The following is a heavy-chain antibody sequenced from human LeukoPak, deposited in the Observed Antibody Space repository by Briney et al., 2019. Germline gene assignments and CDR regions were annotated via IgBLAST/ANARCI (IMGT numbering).Heavy chain of an antibody. CDR2: ICSDGST. D-gene: IGHD3-22*01. J-gene: IGHJ4*02. CDR1: GFTVSSNY. V-gene: IGHV3-53*01. Sequence: GGSLRLSCAASGFTVSSNYMSWVRQAPGKGLEWVSVICSDGSTYYADSVKGRFTISRDNSKNTLYLQMNSLRAEDTAVYYCARMSTSYYYDSSGHRYYFDYWGQGTLVTVSS. CDR3: ARMSTSYYYDSSGHRYYFDY.